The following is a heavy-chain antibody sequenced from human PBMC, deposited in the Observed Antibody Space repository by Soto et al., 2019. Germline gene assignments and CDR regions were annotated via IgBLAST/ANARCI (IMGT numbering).Heavy chain of an antibody. CDR1: GFTFSSYW. CDR3: ASHEGDCSGGSCYSVGAFDI. D-gene: IGHD2-15*01. V-gene: IGHV3-7*01. J-gene: IGHJ3*02. Sequence: GGSLRLSCAASGFTFSSYWMSWVRQAPGKGLEWVANIKQDGSEKYYVDSVKGRFTISRDNAKNSLYLQMNSLRAEDTAVYYCASHEGDCSGGSCYSVGAFDIWGQGTMVTVSS. CDR2: IKQDGSEK.